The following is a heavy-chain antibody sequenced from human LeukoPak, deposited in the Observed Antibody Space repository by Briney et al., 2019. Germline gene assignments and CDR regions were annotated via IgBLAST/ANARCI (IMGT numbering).Heavy chain of an antibody. CDR2: INTNTGNP. Sequence: GASVKVSCKASGYTFTSYAMNWVRQAPGQGLEWMGWINTNTGNPTYAQGFTGWFVFSLDTSVSTAYLQISSLKAEDTAVYYCAIDLTPRIAVVGGSDWDAFDIWGQGTMVTVSS. J-gene: IGHJ3*02. CDR1: GYTFTSYA. V-gene: IGHV7-4-1*02. CDR3: AIDLTPRIAVVGGSDWDAFDI. D-gene: IGHD6-19*01.